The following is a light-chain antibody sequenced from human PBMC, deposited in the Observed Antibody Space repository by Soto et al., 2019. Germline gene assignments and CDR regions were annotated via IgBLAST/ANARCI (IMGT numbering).Light chain of an antibody. Sequence: EIVMTQSPATLSVCPGERATLSCRASQSVGSKLAWYQQKPGQAPRLLIYGASTRATGIPARISGSGSGTEFTLTISSLQSEDFAVYSCQQYDNWPYTFGQGTKLEIK. CDR3: QQYDNWPYT. CDR1: QSVGSK. CDR2: GAS. V-gene: IGKV3D-15*01. J-gene: IGKJ2*01.